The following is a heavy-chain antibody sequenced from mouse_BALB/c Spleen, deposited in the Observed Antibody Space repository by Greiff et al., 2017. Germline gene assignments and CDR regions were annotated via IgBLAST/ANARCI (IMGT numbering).Heavy chain of an antibody. CDR3: AISIYDGSSAWFAY. CDR1: GYSFTSYW. V-gene: IGHV1-69*02. Sequence: QVQLQHPGAELVKPGASVKLSCKASGYSFTSYWMHWVKQRPGQGLEWIGEIDPSDSYTNYNQKFKGKATLTVDKSSSTAYMQLSSLTSEDSAVYYCAISIYDGSSAWFAYWGEGTLVTVSA. J-gene: IGHJ3*01. D-gene: IGHD1-1*01. CDR2: IDPSDSYT.